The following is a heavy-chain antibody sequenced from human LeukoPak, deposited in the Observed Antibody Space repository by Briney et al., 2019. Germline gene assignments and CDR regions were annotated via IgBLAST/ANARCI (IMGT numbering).Heavy chain of an antibody. CDR3: ARESGAFSPFGF. CDR1: GGSILTTNW. V-gene: IGHV4-4*02. D-gene: IGHD1-26*01. CDR2: DHLSGTS. J-gene: IGHJ4*02. Sequence: SETLSLTCAVSGGSILTTNWWSWVRQPPGKGLEWIGEDHLSGTSNYNPSLKSRVSMSIDKSKNQLSLKLTSVTAADTAMYYCARESGAFSPFGFWGQGTLVTVSS.